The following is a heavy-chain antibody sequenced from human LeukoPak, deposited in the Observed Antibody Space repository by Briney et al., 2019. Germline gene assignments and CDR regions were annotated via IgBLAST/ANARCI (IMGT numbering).Heavy chain of an antibody. CDR3: AKRGVVIRVILVGFHKEAYYFDS. CDR1: GITLSNYG. V-gene: IGHV3-23*01. D-gene: IGHD3-22*01. J-gene: IGHJ4*02. Sequence: GGSLRLSCAVSGITLSNYGMSWVRQAPGKGLEWVAGISGSGGTTNYADSVKGRFTISRDNPQNTLFLHMNSLRAEDTAVYFCAKRGVVIRVILVGFHKEAYYFDSWGQGALVTVSS. CDR2: ISGSGGTT.